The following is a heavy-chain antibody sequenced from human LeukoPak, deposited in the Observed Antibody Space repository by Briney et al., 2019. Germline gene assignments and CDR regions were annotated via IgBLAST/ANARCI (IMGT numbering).Heavy chain of an antibody. V-gene: IGHV1-2*02. CDR2: INPNSGGT. CDR1: GYTFTGYY. CDR3: ARIDSSGYYYYFDY. J-gene: IGHJ4*02. D-gene: IGHD3-22*01. Sequence: ASVKVSCKASGYTFTGYYMHWVRQAPGQGLEWMGWINPNSGGTNYAQKFQGRVTMTRDMSTSTVYMELSSLRSEDTAVYYCARIDSSGYYYYFDYWGQGTLVTVSS.